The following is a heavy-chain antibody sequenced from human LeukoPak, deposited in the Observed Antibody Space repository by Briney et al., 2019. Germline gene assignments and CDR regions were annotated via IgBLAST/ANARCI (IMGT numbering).Heavy chain of an antibody. CDR3: ARAGFDYSNGGYYFDY. Sequence: SETLSLTCTVSGGSISSSSYYWSWIRQPAGKGLEWIGRIYTSGSTNYNPSLKSRVTISVDTSKNQFSLKLSSVTAADTAVYYCARAGFDYSNGGYYFDYWGQGTLVTVSS. V-gene: IGHV4-61*02. J-gene: IGHJ4*02. CDR2: IYTSGST. CDR1: GGSISSSSYY. D-gene: IGHD4-11*01.